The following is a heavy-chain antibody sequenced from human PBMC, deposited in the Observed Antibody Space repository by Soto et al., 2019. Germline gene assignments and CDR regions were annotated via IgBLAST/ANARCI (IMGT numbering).Heavy chain of an antibody. CDR2: MNPNSGNT. CDR1: GYTFTHYE. Sequence: GASVKVSCKASGYTFTHYEINWVRQATGQGLEWMGWMNPNSGNTGFAQKFQGRVTMTRNTSISAAYMELSSLRSEDTAVYYCARGAYGDSVGGGMDAWGQGTTVTVSS. D-gene: IGHD4-17*01. CDR3: ARGAYGDSVGGGMDA. J-gene: IGHJ6*02. V-gene: IGHV1-8*01.